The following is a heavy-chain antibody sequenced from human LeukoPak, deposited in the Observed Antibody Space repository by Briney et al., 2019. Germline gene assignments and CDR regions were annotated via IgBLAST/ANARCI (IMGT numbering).Heavy chain of an antibody. CDR3: ARGRQLAF. V-gene: IGHV1-18*01. Sequence: GASVTVSFTASGYTFTIYGIRWVRQAPGQGREWMGWISAYNGNTNYAQKLQGRVTMTTDTSTSTAYMELRSLRYDDTAVYYCARGRQLAFWGQGTLVTVSS. CDR2: ISAYNGNT. D-gene: IGHD5-24*01. CDR1: GYTFTIYG. J-gene: IGHJ4*02.